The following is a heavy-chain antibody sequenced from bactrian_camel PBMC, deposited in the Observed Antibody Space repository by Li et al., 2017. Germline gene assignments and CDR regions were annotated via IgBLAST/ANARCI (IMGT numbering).Heavy chain of an antibody. V-gene: IGHV3S31*01. CDR3: AADVRWDCYSGSWLSDQRHSPDFGY. CDR1: EYTYSDSRRC. CDR2: IDSGGGST. D-gene: IGHD3*01. J-gene: IGHJ6*01. Sequence: VQLVESGGGPAQTGESLRLSCVASEYTYSDSRRCMAWFRQAPGKEREGVAAIDSGGGSTYYADSVKGRFTISRDNAKNTLYMQMNSLKPEDTAMYYCAADVRWDCYSGSWLSDQRHSPDFGYWGQGTQVTVS.